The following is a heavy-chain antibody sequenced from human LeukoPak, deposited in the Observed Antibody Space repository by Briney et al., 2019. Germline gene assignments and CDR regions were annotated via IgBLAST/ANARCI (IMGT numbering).Heavy chain of an antibody. CDR2: IYYSGST. D-gene: IGHD3-9*01. CDR1: GGSGSSGSYY. CDR3: VRHISTGYYLPWDGMDV. Sequence: SSETLSLTCTVSGGSGSSGSYYWSWIRQPPGKGLEWIGYIYYSGSTNYNPSLKSRVTISVDTSKNQFSLKLSSVTAADTAVYYCVRHISTGYYLPWDGMDVWGQGTTVTVSS. V-gene: IGHV4-61*01. J-gene: IGHJ6*02.